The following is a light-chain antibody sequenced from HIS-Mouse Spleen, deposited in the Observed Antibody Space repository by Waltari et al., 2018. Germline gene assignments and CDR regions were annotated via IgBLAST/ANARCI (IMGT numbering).Light chain of an antibody. CDR1: SSDVGGYNY. Sequence: QSALTQPRSVSGSPGQSVTISCTGTSSDVGGYNYVSWYQQHPGTAPKLMIYDVSKRPSGVAGRFSGSKSGDTASLTISGLQAEDEADYYCCSYAGSYTLVFGGGTKLTVL. V-gene: IGLV2-11*01. J-gene: IGLJ2*01. CDR2: DVS. CDR3: CSYAGSYTLV.